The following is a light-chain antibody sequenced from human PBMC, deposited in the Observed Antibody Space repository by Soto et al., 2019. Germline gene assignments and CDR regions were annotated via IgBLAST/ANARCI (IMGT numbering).Light chain of an antibody. V-gene: IGLV2-8*01. CDR3: SSYAGSNNLGV. CDR1: SSDVGGYKY. Sequence: QSALTQPPSASGSPGQSVTISCTGTSSDVGGYKYVSWYQQHPGKAPKLMIFEVNKRPSGVPDRFSGSKSGNTASLTVSGLKAEDEADYYCSSYAGSNNLGVFGTGTKVTVL. CDR2: EVN. J-gene: IGLJ1*01.